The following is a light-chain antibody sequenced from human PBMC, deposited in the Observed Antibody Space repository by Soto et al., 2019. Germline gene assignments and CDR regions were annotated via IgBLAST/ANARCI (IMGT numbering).Light chain of an antibody. CDR3: QQCSDWPLIT. Sequence: EIVMTQSPATLSVSPGERATLCCRASQSVSSYLAWYQQKPGQAPRLLIYGASTRATGVPARFSGSGSGTEFTLTISSLQSEDFAVYYCQQCSDWPLITFGQGTRLEAK. CDR1: QSVSSY. J-gene: IGKJ5*01. CDR2: GAS. V-gene: IGKV3-15*01.